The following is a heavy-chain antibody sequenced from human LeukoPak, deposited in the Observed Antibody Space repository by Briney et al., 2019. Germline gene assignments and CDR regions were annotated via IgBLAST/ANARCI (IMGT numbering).Heavy chain of an antibody. CDR3: ARRPYYYGSGSNFDY. CDR1: GGSISSSSYY. D-gene: IGHD3-10*01. V-gene: IGHV4-39*07. J-gene: IGHJ4*02. CDR2: INHSGST. Sequence: SETLSLTCTVSGGSISSSSYYWGWIRQPPGKGLEWIGEINHSGSTNYNPSLKSRVTISVDTSKNQFSLKLSSVTAADTAVYYCARRPYYYGSGSNFDYWGQGTLVTVSS.